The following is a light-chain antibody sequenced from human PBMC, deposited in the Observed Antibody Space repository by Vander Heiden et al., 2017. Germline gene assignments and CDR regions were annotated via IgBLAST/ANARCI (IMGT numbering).Light chain of an antibody. V-gene: IGKV3-20*01. CDR1: QSVSGNM. J-gene: IGKJ4*01. Sequence: EIVLTQTPGTLSLSPGEGAALSCRASQSVSGNMLAWYRQKPGQAPRLLISDASNRATGIPDRFSASGSGTDFTLTISRLEPEDFAVYYCQQYGNSPLTFGGGTEVESK. CDR2: DAS. CDR3: QQYGNSPLT.